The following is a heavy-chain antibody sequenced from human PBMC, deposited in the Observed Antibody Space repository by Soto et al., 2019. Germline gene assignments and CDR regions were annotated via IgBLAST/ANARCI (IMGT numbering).Heavy chain of an antibody. CDR1: GGSISSSSYY. Sequence: PSETLSLTCTVSGGSISSSSYYWGWIRQPPGKGLEWIGSIYYSGSTYYNPSLKSRVTISVDTSKNQFSLKLSSVTAADTAVYYCASVLKGNYGYYYYYGMDVWGQGTTVTVSS. J-gene: IGHJ6*02. V-gene: IGHV4-39*01. CDR2: IYYSGST. D-gene: IGHD4-4*01. CDR3: ASVLKGNYGYYYYYGMDV.